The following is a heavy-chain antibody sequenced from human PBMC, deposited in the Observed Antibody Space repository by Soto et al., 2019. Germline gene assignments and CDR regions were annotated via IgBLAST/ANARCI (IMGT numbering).Heavy chain of an antibody. J-gene: IGHJ3*02. CDR2: INSDGSST. D-gene: IGHD4-17*01. V-gene: IGHV3-74*01. Sequence: GGSLRLSCVASGFTFSSYWMHWVRQAPGKGLVWVSRINSDGSSTSYADSVKGRFTISRDNAKNTLYLQMNSLRAEDTAVYYCAREQTPDYGGSQNAFDIWGQGTMVTVSS. CDR3: AREQTPDYGGSQNAFDI. CDR1: GFTFSSYW.